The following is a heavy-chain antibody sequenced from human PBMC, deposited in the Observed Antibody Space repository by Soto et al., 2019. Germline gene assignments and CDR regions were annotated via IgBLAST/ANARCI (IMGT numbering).Heavy chain of an antibody. CDR2: ISGSGGST. CDR1: GFTFSSYA. CDR3: AKMEREPAQRRPSPEYFQH. Sequence: GGSLRLSCAASGFTFSSYAMSWVRQAPGKGLEWVSAISGSGGSTYYADSVKGRFTISRDNSKNTLYLQMNSLRAEDTAVYYCAKMEREPAQRRPSPEYFQHWGQGTLVTVSS. V-gene: IGHV3-23*01. D-gene: IGHD1-26*01. J-gene: IGHJ1*01.